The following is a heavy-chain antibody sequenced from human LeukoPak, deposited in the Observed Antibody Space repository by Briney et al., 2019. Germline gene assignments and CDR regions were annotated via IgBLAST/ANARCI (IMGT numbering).Heavy chain of an antibody. V-gene: IGHV1-8*03. Sequence: ASVKVSCKASGYTFTSYDINWVRQATGQGLERMGWMNPNSGNTGYAQKFQGRVTITRNTSISTAYMELSSLRSEDTAVYYCARGPDIWGSRYYFDYWGQGTLVTVSS. CDR1: GYTFTSYD. D-gene: IGHD3-16*01. CDR3: ARGPDIWGSRYYFDY. CDR2: MNPNSGNT. J-gene: IGHJ4*02.